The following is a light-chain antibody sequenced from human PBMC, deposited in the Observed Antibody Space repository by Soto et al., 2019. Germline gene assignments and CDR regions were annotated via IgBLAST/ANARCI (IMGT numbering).Light chain of an antibody. CDR2: GAS. V-gene: IGKV3-15*01. J-gene: IGKJ2*01. Sequence: EMVMTQSPATLSVSPGERATLSCRASQNLSRNLAWYQQQPGQAPRLLIYGASTRATGIPARFSGSGSGTVFTLTISSLESGDFAVYYCQQYDNWPHTFGQGTKLEIK. CDR3: QQYDNWPHT. CDR1: QNLSRN.